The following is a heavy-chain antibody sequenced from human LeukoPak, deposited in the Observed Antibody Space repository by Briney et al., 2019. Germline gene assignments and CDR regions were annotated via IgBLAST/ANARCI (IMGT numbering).Heavy chain of an antibody. Sequence: SQTLSLTCAISGDSVSSNSAAWNWIRQSPSRGLEWLGRTYYRSKWYNDYAVSVKSRITINPDTSKNQFSLQLNSVTPEDTPVYYCARVTYYGSGSDRPVDYWGQGTLVTVSS. D-gene: IGHD3-10*01. CDR2: TYYRSKWYN. J-gene: IGHJ4*02. CDR3: ARVTYYGSGSDRPVDY. CDR1: GDSVSSNSAA. V-gene: IGHV6-1*01.